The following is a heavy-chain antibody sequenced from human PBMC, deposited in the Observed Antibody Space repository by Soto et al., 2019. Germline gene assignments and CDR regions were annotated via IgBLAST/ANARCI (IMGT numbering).Heavy chain of an antibody. J-gene: IGHJ4*02. V-gene: IGHV1-69*13. Sequence: GASVKVSCKASGGTFSSYAISWVRQAPGQGLEWMGGIIPIFGTANYAQKFQGRVTITADESTSTAYMELSSLRSEDTAVYYCARDPEPGCGGDCYSVSGWGQGTLVTVSS. CDR3: ARDPEPGCGGDCYSVSG. CDR2: IIPIFGTA. CDR1: GGTFSSYA. D-gene: IGHD2-21*02.